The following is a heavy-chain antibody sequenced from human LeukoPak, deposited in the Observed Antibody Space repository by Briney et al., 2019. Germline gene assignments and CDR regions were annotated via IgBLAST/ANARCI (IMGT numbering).Heavy chain of an antibody. D-gene: IGHD3-9*01. V-gene: IGHV4-39*01. CDR3: ASNVPFYDILTVSSYYFDY. CDR2: ISYSGST. CDR1: GGSISSSRYY. Sequence: PSETLSLTCTVSGGSISSSRYYWGWIRQPPGKGLEWIGSISYSGSTYHNPSLKSRVTVSVDTSKNQFSLRLSSVTAADTAVYYCASNVPFYDILTVSSYYFDYWGQGTLVTVSS. J-gene: IGHJ4*02.